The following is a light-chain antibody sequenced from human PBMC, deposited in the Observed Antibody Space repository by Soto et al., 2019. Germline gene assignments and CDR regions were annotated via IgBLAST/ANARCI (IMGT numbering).Light chain of an antibody. CDR2: DAS. V-gene: IGKV1-5*01. CDR1: QTIYTW. CDR3: QQYNDYSPYT. J-gene: IGKJ2*01. Sequence: DTQLTQSPSTLSASVGDRVTITCRASQTIYTWLAWYQQKPGKAPNLLIYDASNLESGVPSRFSGSGSGTEFTLTISSLQPDDFATYYCQQYNDYSPYTFGQGTRIQI.